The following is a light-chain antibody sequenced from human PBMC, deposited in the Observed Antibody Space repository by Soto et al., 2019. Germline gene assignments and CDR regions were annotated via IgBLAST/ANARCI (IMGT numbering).Light chain of an antibody. CDR3: QQLNNYPRT. V-gene: IGKV1-9*01. Sequence: DIQLTQSPSFLSASVGDRVTITCRASQDISYYLAWYQQKPGKAPKFLIYTASTLQSGVPSRFSGSGSGTEFPLTISSLQPADFATYYCQQLNNYPRTFGHGTRLELK. J-gene: IGKJ5*01. CDR1: QDISYY. CDR2: TAS.